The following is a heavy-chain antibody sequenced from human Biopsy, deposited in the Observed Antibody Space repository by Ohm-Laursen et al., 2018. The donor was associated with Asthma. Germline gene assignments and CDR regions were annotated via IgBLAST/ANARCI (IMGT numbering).Heavy chain of an antibody. D-gene: IGHD3-22*01. V-gene: IGHV4-59*01. J-gene: IGHJ3*01. CDR1: GGSIGIYY. Sequence: GTLSLTCSVSGGSIGIYYWGWIRQPPGKGLEYIGYTHYSGTTNTDPSLTGRVTMSVDTSKNQFSLKVTSVTAADTAVYFCARVRGAFYESSVKNAFDVWGQGTMVTVSS. CDR3: ARVRGAFYESSVKNAFDV. CDR2: THYSGTT.